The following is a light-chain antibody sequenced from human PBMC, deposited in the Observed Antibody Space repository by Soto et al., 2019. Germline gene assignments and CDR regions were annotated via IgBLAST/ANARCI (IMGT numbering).Light chain of an antibody. CDR2: RNN. Sequence: QSVLTQPPSASGTPGQRVTISCSGSSSNIGSNYVYWYQQLPGTAPKLLIYRNNQRPSGVPDRFSGSKSGTSASLAISGPRSEDEGDYYCVAWDDSLSGRGVFGGGTKLTVL. CDR1: SSNIGSNY. J-gene: IGLJ2*01. CDR3: VAWDDSLSGRGV. V-gene: IGLV1-47*01.